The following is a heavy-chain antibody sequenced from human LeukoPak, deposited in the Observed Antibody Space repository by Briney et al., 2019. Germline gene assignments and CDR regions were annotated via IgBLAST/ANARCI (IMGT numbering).Heavy chain of an antibody. CDR3: AKADYGSGSYYQN. CDR1: GFTFDDYA. D-gene: IGHD3-10*01. CDR2: ISWNSGSI. J-gene: IGHJ4*02. V-gene: IGHV3-9*01. Sequence: PGGSLRLSCAASGFTFDDYAMHWVRQAPGKGLEWVSGISWNSGSIGYADSVKGRFTISRDNAKNSLYLQMNSLRAEDTALYYCAKADYGSGSYYQNWGQGTLVTVSS.